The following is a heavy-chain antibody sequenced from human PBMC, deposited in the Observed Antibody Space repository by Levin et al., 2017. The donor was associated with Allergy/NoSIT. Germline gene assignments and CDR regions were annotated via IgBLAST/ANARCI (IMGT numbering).Heavy chain of an antibody. CDR3: TRGYCGGGVCNYDF. CDR1: GFTFSEPT. D-gene: IGHD2-21*01. V-gene: IGHV3-73*01. CDR2: VTSKTSNYAT. Sequence: GGSLRLSCAASGFTFSEPTMHWVRQASGKGLEWVGRVTSKTSNYATTYAASVKGRFTISRDDSKNTAFLQMNSLKTEDTAVYYCTRGYCGGGVCNYDFWGQVTLVTVSA. J-gene: IGHJ4*02.